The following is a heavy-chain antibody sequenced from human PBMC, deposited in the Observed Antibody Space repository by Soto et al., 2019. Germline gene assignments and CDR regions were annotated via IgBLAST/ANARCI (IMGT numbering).Heavy chain of an antibody. J-gene: IGHJ5*02. V-gene: IGHV3-33*01. CDR2: IWYDGSNK. D-gene: IGHD6-13*01. Sequence: QVQLVESGGGVVQPGRSLRLSCAASGFTFSSYGMHWVRQAPGKGLEWVAVIWYDGSNKYYADSVKGRFTISRDNSKNTLYLQMNSLRAEDTAVYYCAREKIAAAGNNWFDPWGQGTLVTVSS. CDR1: GFTFSSYG. CDR3: AREKIAAAGNNWFDP.